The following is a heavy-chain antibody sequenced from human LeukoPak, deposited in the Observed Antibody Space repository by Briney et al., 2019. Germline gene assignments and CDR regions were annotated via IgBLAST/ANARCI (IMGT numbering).Heavy chain of an antibody. Sequence: SETLSLTCTVSGGSVTRGSYYWSWIRQPPGKGLEWIAYIHYNGRTNYNPSLKSRVTISVDTSKNQFSLRLSSVTAADTAVYYCARERGYNYGIFDFWGQGTPVTVSS. CDR1: GGSVTRGSYY. J-gene: IGHJ4*02. D-gene: IGHD5-18*01. V-gene: IGHV4-61*01. CDR2: IHYNGRT. CDR3: ARERGYNYGIFDF.